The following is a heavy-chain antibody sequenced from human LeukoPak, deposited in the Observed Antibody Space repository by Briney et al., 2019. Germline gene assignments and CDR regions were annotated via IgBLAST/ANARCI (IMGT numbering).Heavy chain of an antibody. V-gene: IGHV4-34*01. CDR2: INHSGST. D-gene: IGHD1-26*01. CDR3: ARRRRMVGATPGAFGI. J-gene: IGHJ3*02. Sequence: SSETLSLTCAVYGGSFSGYYWSWIRQPPAKGLEWIGEINHSGSTNYNPSLKSRVTISVDTSKNQFSLKLSSVTAADTAVYYCARRRRMVGATPGAFGIWGQGTMVTVS. CDR1: GGSFSGYY.